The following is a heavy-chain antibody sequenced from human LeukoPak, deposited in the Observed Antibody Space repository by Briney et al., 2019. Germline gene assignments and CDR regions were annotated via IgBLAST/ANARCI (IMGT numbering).Heavy chain of an antibody. Sequence: PGGSLRLSCAASGFTFSSYSMNWVRQAPGKGVEWVSYISSGSSTIYYADSVKGRFTISRDNAKNSLYLQMNSLRAEDTAVYYCARDGPTPLRYYYYYYMDVWGKGTTVTVSS. V-gene: IGHV3-48*04. D-gene: IGHD2-15*01. CDR2: ISSGSSTI. J-gene: IGHJ6*03. CDR3: ARDGPTPLRYYYYYYMDV. CDR1: GFTFSSYS.